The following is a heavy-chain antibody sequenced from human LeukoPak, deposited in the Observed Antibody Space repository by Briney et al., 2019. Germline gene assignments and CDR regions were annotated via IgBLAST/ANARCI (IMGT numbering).Heavy chain of an antibody. J-gene: IGHJ4*02. Sequence: GGSLRLSCAASGLTFTNAWMSWARQAPGKGLEWVGHINSKTDGGTTNYAAPVKGRFTISRDDSKNTVYLQMNSLKTEDTAVYYCSGAFLAYWGQGTLVTVSS. CDR1: GLTFTNAW. D-gene: IGHD2-21*01. V-gene: IGHV3-15*01. CDR2: INSKTDGGTT. CDR3: SGAFLAY.